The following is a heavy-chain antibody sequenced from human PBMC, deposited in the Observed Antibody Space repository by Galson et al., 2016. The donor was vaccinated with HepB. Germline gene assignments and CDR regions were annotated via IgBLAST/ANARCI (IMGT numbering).Heavy chain of an antibody. J-gene: IGHJ4*02. D-gene: IGHD6-13*01. CDR1: GFTFSSYW. CDR2: IKQDGSEK. V-gene: IGHV3-7*04. CDR3: TRTISATAGID. Sequence: SLRLSCAASGFTFSSYWMSWVRQAPGKGLEWLANIKQDGSEKYYVDSVRGRFTISRDNAMNSLYLHMSSLRAEDTALYYCTRTISATAGIDCGQGTLVTVSS.